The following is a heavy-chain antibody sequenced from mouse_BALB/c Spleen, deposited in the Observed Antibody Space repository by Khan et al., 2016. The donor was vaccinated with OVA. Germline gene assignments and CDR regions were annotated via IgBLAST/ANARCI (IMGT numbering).Heavy chain of an antibody. J-gene: IGHJ3*01. Sequence: QVQLQQPGAELVRPGASVKLSCKASGYTFTSYWMNWVKQRPGQGLEWIGMIDPSDSETHYNQMFKDKATLTVDNSSSTASMHISSLPSADSAVYYCARREKYGYDPSWFAYGGQGTLVTVSA. CDR1: GYTFTSYW. V-gene: IGHV1-61*01. CDR3: ARREKYGYDPSWFAY. CDR2: IDPSDSET. D-gene: IGHD2-2*01.